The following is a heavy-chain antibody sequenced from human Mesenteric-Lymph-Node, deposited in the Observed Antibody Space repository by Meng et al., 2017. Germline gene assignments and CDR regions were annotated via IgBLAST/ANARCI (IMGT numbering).Heavy chain of an antibody. CDR2: IHHSGSA. CDR3: ASFDHIPRRNYFDY. D-gene: IGHD2-21*01. J-gene: IGHJ4*02. CDR1: GGSMGSGNYY. V-gene: IGHV4-30-4*01. Sequence: APLQASCPLRVEHSHTLSSTRTVSGGSMGSGNYYWIWIRQPPGKGPEWIGYIHHSGSAYYNPSLKSRVSISVDTSKNQFSLNLNSMTAADTAVYYCASFDHIPRRNYFDYWGQGTLVTVSS.